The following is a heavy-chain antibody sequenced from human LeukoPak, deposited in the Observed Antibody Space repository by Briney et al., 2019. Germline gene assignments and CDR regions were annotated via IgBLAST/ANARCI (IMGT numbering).Heavy chain of an antibody. J-gene: IGHJ5*02. CDR3: ARLPVTTFVDAWFDP. D-gene: IGHD4-11*01. V-gene: IGHV4-34*01. Sequence: KPSETLSLTCTVYGGSFSDYYWTWIRQPPGKGLEWIGEINHSGSTNYSPSLKSRVTISVDTSKNQFSLKLSSVTAADTAVYYCARLPVTTFVDAWFDPWGQGTLVTVSS. CDR1: GGSFSDYY. CDR2: INHSGST.